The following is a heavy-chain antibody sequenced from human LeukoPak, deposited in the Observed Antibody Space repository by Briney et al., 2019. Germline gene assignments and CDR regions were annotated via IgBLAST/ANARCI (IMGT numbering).Heavy chain of an antibody. V-gene: IGHV4-61*01. CDR3: ASIPHRDSYNN. CDR1: GGSVSSGNCF. D-gene: IGHD5-24*01. CDR2: MYYSGSN. J-gene: IGHJ4*02. Sequence: SETLSLTCTASGGSVSSGNCFWAWIRQPPGKGLEWIGYMYYSGSNKYNPSLKSRVTISVDTSKNQFSLKLSSVTAADTAVYYCASIPHRDSYNNWGQGTLVTVSS.